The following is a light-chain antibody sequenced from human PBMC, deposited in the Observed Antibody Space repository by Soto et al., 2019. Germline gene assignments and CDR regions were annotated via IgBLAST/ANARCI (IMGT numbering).Light chain of an antibody. V-gene: IGKV3-20*01. J-gene: IGKJ1*01. Sequence: EVVLTQSPGTLSLSPGERATLSCRASQSLTRTYLAWYQQKPGQAPRLLIYDTSSRATGIPDRFSGSGSGTDFALSISRLEPDDFAVYYCQEYGNSRTFGQGTKVEIK. CDR1: QSLTRTY. CDR3: QEYGNSRT. CDR2: DTS.